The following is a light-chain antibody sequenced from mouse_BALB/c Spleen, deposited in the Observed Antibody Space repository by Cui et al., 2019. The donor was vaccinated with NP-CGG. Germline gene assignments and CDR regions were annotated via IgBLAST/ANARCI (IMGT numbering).Light chain of an antibody. V-gene: IGLV1*01. Sequence: HAVVTQESALTTSPGETVTLTCRSSTEAVTTSNYANWVQEKPDHLFTGLIGGTNNRVPGVPARFSGSLIGDKAALTSTGAQTEDEAIYFCALWYSNHWVFGGGTKVTVL. CDR1: TEAVTTSNY. CDR2: GTN. J-gene: IGLJ1*01. CDR3: ALWYSNHWV.